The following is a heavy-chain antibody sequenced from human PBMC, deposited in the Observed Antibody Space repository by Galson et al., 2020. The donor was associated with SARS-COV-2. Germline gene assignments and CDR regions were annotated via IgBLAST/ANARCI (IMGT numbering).Heavy chain of an antibody. Sequence: GESLKISCAASGFTVSTYYMSWVRQAPGKGLEWVSFIYSGGDTYYADSVKGRFTSSRDNSENTLYLQRNSLRAGDTAVYYCARVRPYSFYFDYWGQGTLVTVSS. CDR2: IYSGGDT. CDR3: ARVRPYSFYFDY. V-gene: IGHV3-66*02. D-gene: IGHD5-18*01. CDR1: GFTVSTYY. J-gene: IGHJ4*02.